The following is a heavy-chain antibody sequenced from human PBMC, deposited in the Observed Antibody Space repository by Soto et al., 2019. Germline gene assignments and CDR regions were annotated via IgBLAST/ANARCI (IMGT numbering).Heavy chain of an antibody. J-gene: IGHJ4*02. Sequence: QVQLVESGGGVVQPGTSLRLSCAASGFSFSSYGMHWVRQAPGKGLEWVEVIVNHGGWKDYADSVRGRFTISRDNSRDALFLEMNSLRGDDTAIYYCARDDEYDDNGLDYWGQGSLVTVSS. CDR1: GFSFSSYG. V-gene: IGHV3-33*01. CDR2: IVNHGGWK. D-gene: IGHD1-1*01. CDR3: ARDDEYDDNGLDY.